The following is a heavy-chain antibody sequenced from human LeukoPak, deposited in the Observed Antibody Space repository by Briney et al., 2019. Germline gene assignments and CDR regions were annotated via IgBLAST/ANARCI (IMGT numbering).Heavy chain of an antibody. CDR2: MNPNSGNT. CDR1: GYTFTSYD. D-gene: IGHD3-10*01. CDR3: ARVWRMVRGVIHHRTYKPSGMDV. J-gene: IGHJ6*03. Sequence: ASVKVSCKASGYTFTSYDINWVRQATGQGLEWMGWMNPNSGNTGYAQKFQGRVTITRNTSISTAYMELSSLRSEDTAVYYCARVWRMVRGVIHHRTYKPSGMDVWGKGTTVTVSS. V-gene: IGHV1-8*03.